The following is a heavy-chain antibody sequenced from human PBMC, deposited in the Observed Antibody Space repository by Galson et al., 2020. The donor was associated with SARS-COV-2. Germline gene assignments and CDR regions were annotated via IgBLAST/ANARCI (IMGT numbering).Heavy chain of an antibody. Sequence: GGSLRLSCAASGFTFSSYGMHWVRQAPGKGLEWVAVIWYDGSNKYYADSVKGRFTISRDNSKNTLYLQMNSLRAEDTAVYYCVRDPSRAAADQGAFDSWGPGTMVTVSP. D-gene: IGHD6-13*01. V-gene: IGHV3-33*01. J-gene: IGHJ3*01. CDR3: VRDPSRAAADQGAFDS. CDR1: GFTFSSYG. CDR2: IWYDGSNK.